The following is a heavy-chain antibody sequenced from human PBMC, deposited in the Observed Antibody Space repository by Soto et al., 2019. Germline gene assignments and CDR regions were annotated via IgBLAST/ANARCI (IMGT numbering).Heavy chain of an antibody. Sequence: SETLPLTCTVAGGSISRYYWSWIRQPPEKGLEWLGYIYYDGTTSYSPSLKSRATIPVDTSNNQFPLRLSSVTAADTPVYYCARSGYSYAFGYYYEYWGEGTLDTVSS. CDR2: IYYDGTT. V-gene: IGHV4-59*01. CDR1: GGSISRYY. J-gene: IGHJ4*02. D-gene: IGHD5-18*01. CDR3: ARSGYSYAFGYYYEY.